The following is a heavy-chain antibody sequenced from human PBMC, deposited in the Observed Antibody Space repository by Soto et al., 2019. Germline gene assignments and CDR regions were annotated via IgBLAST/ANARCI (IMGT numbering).Heavy chain of an antibody. D-gene: IGHD3-9*01. Sequence: SETLSPTCNVSGRSISSYYCSWIRQPPGKGLEWSGYTSYSGSTKYNPSLKSRATISVDTSKTHFSLNLTSVTAADTAVYFCARDKGRYDSGMDVWGQGTTVTV. CDR3: ARDKGRYDSGMDV. CDR1: GRSISSYY. CDR2: TSYSGST. J-gene: IGHJ6*02. V-gene: IGHV4-59*01.